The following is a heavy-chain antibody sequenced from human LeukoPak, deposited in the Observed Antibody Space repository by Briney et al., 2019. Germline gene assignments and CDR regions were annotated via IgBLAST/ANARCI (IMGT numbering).Heavy chain of an antibody. CDR3: ARHFYDRDFDY. CDR1: GGSISSYY. Sequence: SKTLSLTCTVSGGSISSYYWSWIRQPPGKGLEWIGYIYYSGSTNYNPSLKSRVTISLDTSKNQFSLKLSSVTAADTAVYYCARHFYDRDFDYWGQGSLVTVSS. CDR2: IYYSGST. V-gene: IGHV4-59*01. D-gene: IGHD3-22*01. J-gene: IGHJ4*02.